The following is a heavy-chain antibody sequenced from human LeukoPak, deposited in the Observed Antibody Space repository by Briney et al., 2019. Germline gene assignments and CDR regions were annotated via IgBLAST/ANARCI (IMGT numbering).Heavy chain of an antibody. CDR2: INAANGNT. J-gene: IGHJ4*02. CDR1: GFTFTTYT. V-gene: IGHV1-3*01. Sequence: ASVKVSCKTSGFTFTTYTMHWVHQARGQRREWMGWINAANGNTQYSQMFQGRVTITRDTSASTAYMELSSLRSEDTAVYYCARDIVGAKAFDYWGQGTLVTVSS. CDR3: ARDIVGAKAFDY. D-gene: IGHD1-26*01.